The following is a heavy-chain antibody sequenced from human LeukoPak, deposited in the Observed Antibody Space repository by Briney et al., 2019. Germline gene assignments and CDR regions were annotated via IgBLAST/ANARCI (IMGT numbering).Heavy chain of an antibody. J-gene: IGHJ4*02. D-gene: IGHD3-22*01. V-gene: IGHV1-8*01. CDR1: GYTFTSYD. CDR3: AKEIAKIVAWDY. CDR2: MNPNSGNT. Sequence: ASVKVSCTASGYTFTSYDINWVRQATGQGLEWMGWMNPNSGNTGYAQKFQGRVTMTRNTSISTAYMELSSLRSEDTAVYYCAKEIAKIVAWDYWGQGTLVTVSS.